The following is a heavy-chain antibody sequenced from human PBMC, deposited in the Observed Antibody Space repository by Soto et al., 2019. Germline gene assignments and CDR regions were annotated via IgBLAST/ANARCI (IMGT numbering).Heavy chain of an antibody. D-gene: IGHD4-17*01. Sequence: YQYHQDRGKGLGGGAVRWYDGSNKYYEYSVKGRFTISRDNSKNTLYLTMHSLRAEDTAVYYRASPRYTTPVILGIGMDVWGQGTRVTVS. J-gene: IGHJ6*02. CDR3: ASPRYTTPVILGIGMDV. V-gene: IGHV3-33*07. CDR2: RWYDGSNK.